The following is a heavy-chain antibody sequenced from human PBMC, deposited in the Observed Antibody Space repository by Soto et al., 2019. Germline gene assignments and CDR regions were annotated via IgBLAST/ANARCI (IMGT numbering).Heavy chain of an antibody. CDR1: GFTFSSYW. D-gene: IGHD6-19*01. Sequence: EVQLVESGGDLVQPGGSLRLSCAASGFTFSSYWMLWVRQAPGKGLVWVSRIKSDGSSTDYADSVKGRFTISRENAKNTLYLQMNSLRAEDTAVYYCAREIGSGWSDAFDIWGQGTMVTVSS. J-gene: IGHJ3*02. CDR2: IKSDGSST. V-gene: IGHV3-74*01. CDR3: AREIGSGWSDAFDI.